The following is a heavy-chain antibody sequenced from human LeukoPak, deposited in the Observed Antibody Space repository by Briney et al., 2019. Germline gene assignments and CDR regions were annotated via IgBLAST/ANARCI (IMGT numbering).Heavy chain of an antibody. J-gene: IGHJ6*03. Sequence: SETLSLTCTVSGGSISIYYWTWIRQPPGKGLEWIGYIYYSGSTNYNPSLKSRVTISVDTSKNQFSLKLSSVTAADTAVYYCARLSVGYYDSRPGYGYYYYMDVWGKGTTVTISS. CDR2: IYYSGST. CDR3: ARLSVGYYDSRPGYGYYYYMDV. V-gene: IGHV4-59*08. D-gene: IGHD3-22*01. CDR1: GGSISIYY.